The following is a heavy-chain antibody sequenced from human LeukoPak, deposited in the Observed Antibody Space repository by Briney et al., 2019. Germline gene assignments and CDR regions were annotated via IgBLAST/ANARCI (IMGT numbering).Heavy chain of an antibody. D-gene: IGHD6-13*01. Sequence: PSETLSLTCAVSGGSISRSDWWSWVRPPPGKGLEWIGEIYHSGSSKYNPSLKSRVTISVDKSKNQFSLQLTSVTAADTAVYYCARVWGAAGTSHFGYWAREPWSPSPQ. CDR3: ARVWGAAGTSHFGY. V-gene: IGHV4-4*02. CDR2: IYHSGSS. J-gene: IGHJ4*02. CDR1: GGSISRSDW.